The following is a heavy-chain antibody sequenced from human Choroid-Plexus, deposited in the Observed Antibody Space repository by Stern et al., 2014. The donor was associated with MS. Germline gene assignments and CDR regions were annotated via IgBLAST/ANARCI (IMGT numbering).Heavy chain of an antibody. J-gene: IGHJ4*02. D-gene: IGHD3-9*01. Sequence: VQLVESGGGVIQPGGSLRLSCTASGFTVSRDYMTWVRQAPGKGLEWVSLITNVGSTFYTDSVKGRFTISRDDSKNTVYLHMTSLRAEDTAMYYCARDTSSPERSDWGGQGTLVTVSS. CDR2: ITNVGST. CDR3: ARDTSSPERSDW. V-gene: IGHV3-53*01. CDR1: GFTVSRDY.